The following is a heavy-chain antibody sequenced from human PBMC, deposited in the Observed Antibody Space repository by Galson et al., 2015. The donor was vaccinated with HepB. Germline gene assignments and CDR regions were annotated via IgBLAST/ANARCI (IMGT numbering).Heavy chain of an antibody. CDR1: GFTFSNSG. CDR3: ARDLWDY. J-gene: IGHJ4*02. Sequence: SLRLSCAASGFTFSNSGMHWVRQAPGKGLEWVASIRSDGSNNYYAVSVRGRFTISRDNSKNTLYLQMNCLRAEDTSVYYCARDLWDYWGQGTLVTVSS. V-gene: IGHV3-30*02. CDR2: IRSDGSNN.